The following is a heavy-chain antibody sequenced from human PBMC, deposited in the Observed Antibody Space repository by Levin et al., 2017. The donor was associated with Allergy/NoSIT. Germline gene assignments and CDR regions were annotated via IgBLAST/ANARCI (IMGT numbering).Heavy chain of an antibody. D-gene: IGHD1-26*01. V-gene: IGHV3-74*01. Sequence: PGGSLRLSCAASGSTFSSYWMHWVRQAPGKGLVWVSRINTDGSTTNYADSVKGRFTISRDNAKNTLYLQMNSLRAEDTAVYYCARALVVGATSGGDYWGQGTLVTVSS. CDR3: ARALVVGATSGGDY. CDR1: GSTFSSYW. J-gene: IGHJ4*02. CDR2: INTDGSTT.